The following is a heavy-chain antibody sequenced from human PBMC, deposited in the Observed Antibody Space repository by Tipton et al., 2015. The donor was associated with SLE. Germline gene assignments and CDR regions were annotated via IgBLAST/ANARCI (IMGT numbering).Heavy chain of an antibody. J-gene: IGHJ6*03. V-gene: IGHV4-34*01. CDR3: ARAIGRVLPMDV. CDR1: GGSFSGYY. CDR2: INPSGSA. D-gene: IGHD1-26*01. Sequence: TLSLTCAVYGGSFSGYYWNWIRQPPGKGLEWIGEINPSGSANYNPSLKSRVTISVDTSKKQFSLKLSSVTAADTAVFYCARAIGRVLPMDVWGKGTTVTVSS.